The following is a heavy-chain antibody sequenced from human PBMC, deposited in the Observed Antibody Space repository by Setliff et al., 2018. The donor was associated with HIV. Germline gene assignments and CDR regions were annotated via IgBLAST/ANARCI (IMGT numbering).Heavy chain of an antibody. J-gene: IGHJ6*03. D-gene: IGHD3-10*02. V-gene: IGHV1-69*13. CDR2: IIPIFNTA. CDR1: GGTFSSYA. CDR3: ARIVRPSYYYYYYMDV. Sequence: ASVNVSCKASGGTFSSYAISWVRQAPGQGLEWMGGIIPIFNTANYAQKFQGRVTITADESTSTAYMELSSLRSEDTAVYYCARIVRPSYYYYYYMDVWGKGTTVTVSS.